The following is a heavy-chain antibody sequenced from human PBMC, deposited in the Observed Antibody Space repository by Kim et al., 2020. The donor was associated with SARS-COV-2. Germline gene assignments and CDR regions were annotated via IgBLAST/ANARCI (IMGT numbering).Heavy chain of an antibody. CDR3: ARHFSPYYYGSGRQVGY. J-gene: IGHJ4*02. CDR1: GYSFTSYW. CDR2: IYPGDSDT. D-gene: IGHD3-10*01. Sequence: GESLKISCKGSGYSFTSYWIGWVRQMPGKGLEWMGIIYPGDSDTRYSPSFQGQVTISADKSISTAYLQWSSLKASDTAMYYCARHFSPYYYGSGRQVGYWGQGTLVTVSS. V-gene: IGHV5-51*01.